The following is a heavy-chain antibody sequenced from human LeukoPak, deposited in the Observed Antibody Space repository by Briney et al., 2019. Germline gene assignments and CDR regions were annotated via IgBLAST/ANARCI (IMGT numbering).Heavy chain of an antibody. D-gene: IGHD3-22*01. Sequence: GGSLGLSCAASGFTFSTYSMNWVRQAPGKGLEWVSSISSSSSYIYYADSVKGRFTISRDNAKNSLYLQMNSLRAEDTAVYYCARIAANYYDGSGYPHWGQGTLVTVSS. CDR1: GFTFSTYS. CDR3: ARIAANYYDGSGYPH. J-gene: IGHJ4*02. CDR2: ISSSSSYI. V-gene: IGHV3-21*01.